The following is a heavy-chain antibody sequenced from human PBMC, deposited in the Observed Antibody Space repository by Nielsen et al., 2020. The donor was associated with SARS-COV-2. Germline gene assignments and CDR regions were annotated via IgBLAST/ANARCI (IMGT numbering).Heavy chain of an antibody. Sequence: GESLKISCKASGFSFTNYWISWVRQMPGKGLEWMGNIDTTDSHTNYSPSFQGHVTISADKSITTAYLQWSSLEASDSAMYYCARQPRSIISTWFDPWGQGTLVTVST. CDR1: GFSFTNYW. D-gene: IGHD1-14*01. CDR2: IDTTDSHT. V-gene: IGHV5-10-1*01. J-gene: IGHJ5*02. CDR3: ARQPRSIISTWFDP.